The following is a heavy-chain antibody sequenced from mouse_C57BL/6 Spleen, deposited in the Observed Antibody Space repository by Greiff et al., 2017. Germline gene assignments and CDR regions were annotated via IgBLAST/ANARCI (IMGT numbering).Heavy chain of an antibody. Sequence: VQLQQSGPELVKPGASVKIPCKASGYTFTDYNMDWVKQSHGKSLEWIGDINPNNGGTIYNQKFKGKATLTVDKSSSTAYMELRSLTSEDTAVYYWAREEYYGSSAWFAYWGQGTLVTVSA. V-gene: IGHV1-18*01. D-gene: IGHD1-1*01. CDR2: INPNNGGT. CDR3: AREEYYGSSAWFAY. J-gene: IGHJ3*01. CDR1: GYTFTDYN.